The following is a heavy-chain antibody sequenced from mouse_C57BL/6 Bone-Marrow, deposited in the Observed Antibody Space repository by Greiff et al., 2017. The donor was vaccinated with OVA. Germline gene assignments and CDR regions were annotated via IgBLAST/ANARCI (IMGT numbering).Heavy chain of an antibody. J-gene: IGHJ2*01. CDR3: ARHRYYGSSYFDY. Sequence: EVMLVESGGDLVKPGGSLKLSCAASGFTFSSYGMSWVRQTPDKRLEWVATISSGGSCTYYPDSVKGRFTISRDNAKNTLYLQMSSLKSEDTAMYYCARHRYYGSSYFDYWGQGTTLTVSS. CDR2: ISSGGSCT. D-gene: IGHD1-1*01. V-gene: IGHV5-6*01. CDR1: GFTFSSYG.